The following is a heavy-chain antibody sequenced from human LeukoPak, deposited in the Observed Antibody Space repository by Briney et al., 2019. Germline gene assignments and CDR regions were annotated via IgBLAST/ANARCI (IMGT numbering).Heavy chain of an antibody. J-gene: IGHJ3*02. V-gene: IGHV4-59*01. Sequence: SETLSLTCTVSGGSISSYYWSWIRQPPGKGLEWIGYIYYSGSTNYNPSLKSRVTISVDTSKNQFSLKLSSVTAADTAVYYCARQPSRSDAFDIWGQGTMVTVSS. CDR2: IYYSGST. CDR3: ARQPSRSDAFDI. D-gene: IGHD4-17*01. CDR1: GGSISSYY.